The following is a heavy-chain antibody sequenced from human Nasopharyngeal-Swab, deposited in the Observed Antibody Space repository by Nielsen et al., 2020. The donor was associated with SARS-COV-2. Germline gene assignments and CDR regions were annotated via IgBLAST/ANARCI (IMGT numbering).Heavy chain of an antibody. CDR1: GFTFSSYG. J-gene: IGHJ4*02. CDR3: ARDRIAVAGIIDY. V-gene: IGHV3-33*01. D-gene: IGHD6-19*01. CDR2: IWYDGSNK. Sequence: GESLKISCAASGFTFSSYGMHWVRQAPGKGLEWVAVIWYDGSNKYYADSVKGRFTISRDNSKNTLYLQMNSLRAEDTAMYYCARDRIAVAGIIDYWGQGTLVTVSS.